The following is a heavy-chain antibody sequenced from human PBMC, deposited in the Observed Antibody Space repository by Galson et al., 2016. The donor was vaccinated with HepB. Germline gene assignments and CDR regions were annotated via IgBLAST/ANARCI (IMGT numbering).Heavy chain of an antibody. V-gene: IGHV4-31*03. CDR2: IYYRGST. CDR1: GGSINRGGHY. D-gene: IGHD6-25*01. Sequence: TLSLTCTVSGGSINRGGHYWSWIRQLPGEGLEWIGFIYYRGSTYYKSSLKSRVNISIDTSKNQFSLNLTSVTAADTAVYYCARGGGSLDYYFDYWGQGTPVTVSS. CDR3: ARGGGSLDYYFDY. J-gene: IGHJ4*02.